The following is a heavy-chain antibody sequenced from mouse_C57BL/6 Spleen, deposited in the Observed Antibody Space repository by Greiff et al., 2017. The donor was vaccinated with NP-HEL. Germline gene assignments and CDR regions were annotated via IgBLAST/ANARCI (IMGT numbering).Heavy chain of an antibody. CDR2: IYPRDGST. Sequence: VQLQQSDAELVKPGASVKISCKVSGYTFTDHTIHWMKQRPEQGLEWIGYIYPRDGSTKYNEKFKGKATLTADKSSSTAYMQLNSLTSEDSAVYFCARSPLHYYGSSFPFGYWGQGTTLTVSS. V-gene: IGHV1-78*01. CDR3: ARSPLHYYGSSFPFGY. D-gene: IGHD1-1*01. CDR1: GYTFTDHT. J-gene: IGHJ2*01.